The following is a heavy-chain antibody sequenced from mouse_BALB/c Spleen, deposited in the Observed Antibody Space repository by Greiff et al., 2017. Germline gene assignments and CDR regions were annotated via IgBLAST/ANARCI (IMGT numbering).Heavy chain of an antibody. CDR2: ISSGSSTI. V-gene: IGHV5-17*02. CDR3: EDRLGRYAMDY. J-gene: IGHJ4*01. Sequence: EVQLVESGGGLVQPGGSRKLSCAASGFTFSSFGMHWVRQAPEKGLEWVAYISSGSSTIYYADTVKGRFTISRDNPKNTLFLQMTSLRSEDTAMYYSEDRLGRYAMDYWGQGTSVTVAS. D-gene: IGHD4-1*01. CDR1: GFTFSSFG.